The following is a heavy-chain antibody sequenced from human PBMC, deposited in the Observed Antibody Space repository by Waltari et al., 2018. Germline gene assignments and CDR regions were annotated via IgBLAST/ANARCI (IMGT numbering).Heavy chain of an antibody. Sequence: EVQLVESGGGLVQPGGSLRLACVASGFSFRSHSRTWLRQAPGKGLEWVANIWPDGSDRNHVDSVKGRFTISRDNAQNTLYLQMNSLRAEDTAVYYCARQDISVRSCPDYWGQGTLVTVSS. J-gene: IGHJ4*02. CDR2: IWPDGSDR. CDR1: GFSFRSHS. CDR3: ARQDISVRSCPDY. D-gene: IGHD6-19*01. V-gene: IGHV3-7*01.